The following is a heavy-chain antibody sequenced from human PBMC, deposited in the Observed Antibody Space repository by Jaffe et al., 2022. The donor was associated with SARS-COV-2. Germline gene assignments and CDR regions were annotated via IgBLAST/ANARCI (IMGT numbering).Heavy chain of an antibody. CDR3: ARDAKVGITMIVVVQPGDYYYYGMDV. V-gene: IGHV3-21*01. J-gene: IGHJ6*02. Sequence: EVQLVESGGGLVKPGGSLRLSCAASGFTFSSYSMNWVRQAPGKGLEWVSSISSSSSYIYYADSVKGRFTISRDNAKNSLYLQMNSLRAEDTAVYYCARDAKVGITMIVVVQPGDYYYYGMDVWGQGTTVTVSS. D-gene: IGHD3-22*01. CDR1: GFTFSSYS. CDR2: ISSSSSYI.